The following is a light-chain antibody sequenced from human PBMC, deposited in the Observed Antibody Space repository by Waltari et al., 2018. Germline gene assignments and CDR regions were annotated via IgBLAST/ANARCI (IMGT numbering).Light chain of an antibody. V-gene: IGKV3-15*01. CDR3: QQYDNWPPYT. J-gene: IGKJ2*01. CDR1: QSVNGN. CDR2: TAS. Sequence: ELVLPRSPATLSVSPGDRAMISCRASQSVNGNLAWYQQKPGQAPRLLIYTASTRATGVPARFSGSGSGTHFTLTISSLQSEDFAVYYCQQYDNWPPYTFGQGTNLEIK.